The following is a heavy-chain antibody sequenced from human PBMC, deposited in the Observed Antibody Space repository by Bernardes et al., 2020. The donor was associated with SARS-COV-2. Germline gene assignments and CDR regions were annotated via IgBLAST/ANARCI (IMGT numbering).Heavy chain of an antibody. D-gene: IGHD1-26*01. J-gene: IGHJ4*02. Sequence: SLRLSCAASGFTFDSYAMNWVRLAPGKGLEWVSSISGSGDTAYYADSVRGRFTISRDSSKNTLHLQMNSLRVDDTAVYYCAVGVGATRPRFFDHWGQGTLVTVSS. V-gene: IGHV3-23*01. CDR3: AVGVGATRPRFFDH. CDR1: GFTFDSYA. CDR2: ISGSGDTA.